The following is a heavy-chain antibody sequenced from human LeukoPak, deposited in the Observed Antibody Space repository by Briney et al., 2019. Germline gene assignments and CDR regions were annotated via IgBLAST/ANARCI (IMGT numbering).Heavy chain of an antibody. CDR2: TSHSGST. Sequence: PSETLSLTCAVYGGSFSGYYWTWIRQPPGKGLEWIGETSHSGSTNYNPSLKSRVTISIDPSKNQSALKLSSTTAADTAVYYCARAHQLLPNWFEPWGEGTLVTVSS. V-gene: IGHV4-34*01. J-gene: IGHJ5*02. CDR3: ARAHQLLPNWFEP. CDR1: GGSFSGYY. D-gene: IGHD2-2*01.